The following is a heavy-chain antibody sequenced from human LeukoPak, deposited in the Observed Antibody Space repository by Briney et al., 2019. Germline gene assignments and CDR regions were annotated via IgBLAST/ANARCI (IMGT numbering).Heavy chain of an antibody. V-gene: IGHV3-7*01. CDR2: IKQDGSEK. J-gene: IGHJ3*02. D-gene: IGHD3-3*01. CDR1: GFTFSSYW. Sequence: GGSLRLSCAASGFTFSSYWMSWVRQAPGKGLEWVANIKQDGSEKYYVDSVKGRFTISRGNAKNSLYLQMNSLRAEDTAVYYCARSITIFGVVTIRQAFDIWGQGTMVTVSS. CDR3: ARSITIFGVVTIRQAFDI.